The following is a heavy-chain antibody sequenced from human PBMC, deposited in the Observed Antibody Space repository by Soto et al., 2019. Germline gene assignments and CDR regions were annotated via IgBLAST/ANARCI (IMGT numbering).Heavy chain of an antibody. D-gene: IGHD3-22*01. CDR2: IYHGGST. CDR1: GRSINSGHY. Sequence: TINITSVASGRSINSGHYWGRLKKKPWKGLEWIGIIYHGGSTYYNPSLNSRVTLSIDMTNNRVSLILNSVTAADTAVYYCARVGPWVPDYYDSSPHTFENSFYPWVRGTPVVVSS. CDR3: ARVGPWVPDYYDSSPHTFENSFYP. V-gene: IGHV4-38-2*01. J-gene: IGHJ5*02.